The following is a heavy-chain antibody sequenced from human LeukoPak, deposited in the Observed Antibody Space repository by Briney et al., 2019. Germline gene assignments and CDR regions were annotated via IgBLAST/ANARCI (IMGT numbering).Heavy chain of an antibody. D-gene: IGHD5-24*01. CDR2: IYYSGST. CDR1: GGSISSYY. CDR3: AASTVEMATTDFDY. J-gene: IGHJ4*02. V-gene: IGHV4-59*12. Sequence: PSETLSLTCTVSGGSISSYYWSWIRQPPGKGLEWIGYIYYSGSTNYNSSLKSRVTISVDTSKNQFSLKLSSVTAADTAVYYCAASTVEMATTDFDYWGQGTLVTVSS.